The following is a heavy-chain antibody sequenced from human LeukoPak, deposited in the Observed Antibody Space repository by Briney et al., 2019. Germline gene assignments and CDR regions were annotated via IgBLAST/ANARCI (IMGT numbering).Heavy chain of an antibody. CDR1: GYTFTSYA. CDR3: ARDAMVASPGLYYHGMDV. V-gene: IGHV1-3*01. Sequence: GASVKVSCKASGYTFTSYAMHWVRQAPGQRLEWMGWINAGNGNTKYSQKFQGRVTITRDTSASTAYMELSSLRSEDTAVYYCARDAMVASPGLYYHGMDVWGQGTTVTVSS. CDR2: INAGNGNT. J-gene: IGHJ6*02. D-gene: IGHD2-15*01.